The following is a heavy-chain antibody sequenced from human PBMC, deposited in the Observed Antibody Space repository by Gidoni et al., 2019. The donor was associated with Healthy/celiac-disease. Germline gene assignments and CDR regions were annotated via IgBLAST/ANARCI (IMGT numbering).Heavy chain of an antibody. J-gene: IGHJ4*02. CDR1: GFSLSTSGMC. D-gene: IGHD3-10*01. V-gene: IGHV2-70*01. CDR3: ARIRRYYGSGSSPYDY. CDR2: IDWDDDK. Sequence: QVTLRESGPALVKPTQTLTLTCTFSGFSLSTSGMCVSWIRQPPGKALEWLALIDWDDDKYYSTSLKTRLTISKDTSKNQVVLTMTNMDPVDTATYYCARIRRYYGSGSSPYDYWGQGTLVTVSS.